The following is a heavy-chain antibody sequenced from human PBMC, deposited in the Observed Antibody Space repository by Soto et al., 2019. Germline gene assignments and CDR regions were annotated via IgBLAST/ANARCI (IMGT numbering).Heavy chain of an antibody. CDR3: ARLADSSGYYYWRYYFDY. D-gene: IGHD3-22*01. Sequence: PGESLKISCKGSGYSFTSYWIGWVRQMPGKGLEWMGIIYPGDSDTRYSPSFQGQVTISADKSISTAYLQWSSLKASDTAMYYCARLADSSGYYYWRYYFDYWGQGTLVTVS. J-gene: IGHJ4*02. CDR1: GYSFTSYW. CDR2: IYPGDSDT. V-gene: IGHV5-51*01.